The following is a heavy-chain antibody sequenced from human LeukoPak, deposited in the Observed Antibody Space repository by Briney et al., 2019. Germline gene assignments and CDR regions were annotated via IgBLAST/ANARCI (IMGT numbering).Heavy chain of an antibody. Sequence: SETLSLTCTVSGGSISSYYWSWIRQPPGKGLEWIGYIYYSGSTNYNPSLKSRVTISVDTSKNQFSLKLSSVTAADTAVYYCARDKGAGPADYWGQGTLVTVSS. CDR2: IYYSGST. J-gene: IGHJ4*02. V-gene: IGHV4-59*01. D-gene: IGHD2-2*01. CDR3: ARDKGAGPADY. CDR1: GGSISSYY.